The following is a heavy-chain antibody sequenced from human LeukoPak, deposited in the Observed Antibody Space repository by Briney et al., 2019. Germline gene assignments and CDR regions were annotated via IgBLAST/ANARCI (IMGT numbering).Heavy chain of an antibody. CDR1: GGSFSGYY. D-gene: IGHD3-22*01. J-gene: IGHJ4*02. V-gene: IGHV4-34*01. Sequence: TSETLSLTCAVYGGSFSGYYWSWIRQPPGKGLEWIGEINHSGSTNYNPSLKSRVTISVDTSKNQFSLKLSSVTAADTAVYYCATTTYYYDSSGYNQFDYWGQGTLVTVSS. CDR3: ATTTYYYDSSGYNQFDY. CDR2: INHSGST.